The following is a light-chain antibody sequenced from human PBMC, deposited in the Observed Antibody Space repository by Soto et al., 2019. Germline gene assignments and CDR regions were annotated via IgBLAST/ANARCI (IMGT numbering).Light chain of an antibody. J-gene: IGLJ1*01. Sequence: QSALTQPASVSGSPGQSITISCTGTSSDIGHYDYVSWYQQHPGKAPKLMIYHVTYRPSGVSNRYSVSKSGNSASLTISGLQDDDEADYYCCSLTPSHTYVFGSGTKLTVL. CDR2: HVT. V-gene: IGLV2-14*03. CDR1: SSDIGHYDY. CDR3: CSLTPSHTYV.